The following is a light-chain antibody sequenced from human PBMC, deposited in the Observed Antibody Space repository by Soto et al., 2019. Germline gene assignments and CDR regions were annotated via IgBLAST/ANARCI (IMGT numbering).Light chain of an antibody. V-gene: IGKV1-9*01. CDR1: QGINNY. CDR3: QHLINYPIT. CDR2: AAS. Sequence: DIQLTQSPSFLSASVGDRVTITCRASQGINNYLAWYQQKPGKAPKLLIYAASTLQSGVPSRFSGSGSGTEFTLTISSLQPEDFASYYCQHLINYPITFGQGTRREIK. J-gene: IGKJ5*01.